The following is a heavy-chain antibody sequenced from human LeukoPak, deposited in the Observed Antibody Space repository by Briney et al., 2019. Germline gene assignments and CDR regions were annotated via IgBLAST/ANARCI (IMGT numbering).Heavy chain of an antibody. V-gene: IGHV1-46*01. CDR1: GYTFTSYY. D-gene: IGHD3-22*01. J-gene: IGHJ4*02. CDR2: INPSGGST. CDR3: ARPYYYDSSGYPDYYFDY. Sequence: GASVKVSCKASGYTFTSYYMHWVRQAPGQGLEWMGIINPSGGSTSYAQKFQGRVTMTRDMSTSTVYMELSSLRSEDTAVYYCARPYYYDSSGYPDYYFDYWGQGTLVTVSS.